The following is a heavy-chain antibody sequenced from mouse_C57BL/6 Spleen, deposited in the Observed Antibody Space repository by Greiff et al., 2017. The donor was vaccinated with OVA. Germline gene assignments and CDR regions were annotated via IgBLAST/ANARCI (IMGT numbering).Heavy chain of an antibody. CDR2: IYPSDSET. CDR3: ARSYCYGSSHDYWDY. J-gene: IGHJ2*01. D-gene: IGHD1-1*01. Sequence: QVQLQQPGAELVRPGSSVKLSCKASGYTFTSYWMDWVKQRPGQGLEWIGNIYPSDSETHYNQKFKDKATLTVDKSSSTAYMQLSSLTSEDSAVYDGARSYCYGSSHDYWDYGGQGTTLTVSS. CDR1: GYTFTSYW. V-gene: IGHV1-61*01.